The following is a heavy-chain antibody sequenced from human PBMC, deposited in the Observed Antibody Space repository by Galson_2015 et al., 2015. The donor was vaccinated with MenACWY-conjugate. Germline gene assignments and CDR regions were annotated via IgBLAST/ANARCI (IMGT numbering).Heavy chain of an antibody. CDR3: AKEGGVAYYYDSSGYYRGWFDR. CDR2: ISGSGGST. J-gene: IGHJ5*02. CDR1: GFTFSNYA. Sequence: SLRLSCAASGFTFSNYAMSWVRQAPGKGLEWVSSISGSGGSTFYADSVKGRFTISRDNSKNTLFLQMNSLRADDTAVYYCAKEGGVAYYYDSSGYYRGWFDRWGQGTLVTVSS. V-gene: IGHV3-23*01. D-gene: IGHD3-22*01.